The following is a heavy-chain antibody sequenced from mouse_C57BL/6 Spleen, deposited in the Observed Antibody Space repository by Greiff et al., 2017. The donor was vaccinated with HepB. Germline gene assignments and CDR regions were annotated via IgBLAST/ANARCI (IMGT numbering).Heavy chain of an antibody. CDR1: GYSFTGYF. CDR2: INPYNGDT. V-gene: IGHV1-20*01. Sequence: EVQLMESGPELVKPGDSVKISCKASGYSFTGYFMNWVMQSHGKSLEWIGRINPYNGDTFYNQKFKGKATLTVDKSSSTAHMELRSLTSEDSAVYYCARSGDYAWFAYWGQGTLVTVSA. CDR3: ARSGDYAWFAY. J-gene: IGHJ3*01. D-gene: IGHD2-4*01.